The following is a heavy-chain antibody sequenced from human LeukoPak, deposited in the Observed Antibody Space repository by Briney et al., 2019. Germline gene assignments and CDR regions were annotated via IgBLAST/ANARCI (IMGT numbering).Heavy chain of an antibody. CDR2: ISSSSSYI. CDR3: ARAQNYSYGSGSYLQYYFDY. Sequence: GGSLRLSCAASGFTFSSYSMNWVRQAPGKGLEWVSSISSSSSYIYYADSVKGRFTISRDNAKNSLYLQMNSLRAEDTAVYYCARAQNYSYGSGSYLQYYFDYWGQGTLVTVSS. D-gene: IGHD3-10*01. CDR1: GFTFSSYS. J-gene: IGHJ4*02. V-gene: IGHV3-21*01.